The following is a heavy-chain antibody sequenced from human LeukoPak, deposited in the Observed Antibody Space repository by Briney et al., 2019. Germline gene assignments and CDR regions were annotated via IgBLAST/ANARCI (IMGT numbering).Heavy chain of an antibody. CDR3: ARVVGPGSGCFDY. J-gene: IGHJ4*02. Sequence: ASVKVSCKASGYTFTGYYMHWVRQAPGQGLEWMGWINPNSGGTNYAQKFQGRVTMTRDTSINTAYMELSRLRSDDTAVYYCARVVGPGSGCFDYWGQGTLVTVSS. CDR2: INPNSGGT. D-gene: IGHD3-22*01. V-gene: IGHV1-2*02. CDR1: GYTFTGYY.